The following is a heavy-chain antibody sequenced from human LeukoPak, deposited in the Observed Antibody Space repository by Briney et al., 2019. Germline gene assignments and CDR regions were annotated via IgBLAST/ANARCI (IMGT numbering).Heavy chain of an antibody. CDR1: GDSIRNDY. D-gene: IGHD6-13*01. Sequence: PSEALSLTCTVPGDSIRNDYWSWIRQPLRKGLEWIGYIYYSGSTNYNPSLKSRVTISVDTSKNQFSLKLSSVTAADTAVYYCARVSSNNWYNERGAFDIWGQGTMVTVSS. J-gene: IGHJ3*02. V-gene: IGHV4-59*01. CDR3: ARVSSNNWYNERGAFDI. CDR2: IYYSGST.